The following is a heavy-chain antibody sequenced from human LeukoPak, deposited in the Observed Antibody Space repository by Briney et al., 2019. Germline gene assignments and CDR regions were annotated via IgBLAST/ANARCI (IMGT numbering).Heavy chain of an antibody. Sequence: PSETLSLTCAVYGGSFSGYYWSWIRQPPGKGLERIGEINHSGSTNYNPSLKSRVTISVDTSKNQFSLKLSSVTAADTAVYYCARHPGVLLWFGELFGNWFDPWGQGTLVTVSS. J-gene: IGHJ5*02. CDR3: ARHPGVLLWFGELFGNWFDP. CDR2: INHSGST. CDR1: GGSFSGYY. V-gene: IGHV4-34*01. D-gene: IGHD3-10*01.